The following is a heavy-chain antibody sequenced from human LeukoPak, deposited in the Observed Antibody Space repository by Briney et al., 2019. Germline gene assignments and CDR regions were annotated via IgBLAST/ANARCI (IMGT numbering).Heavy chain of an antibody. CDR2: IYYSGST. CDR1: GGSISSSSYY. CDR3: ARHRLSTTSGEGPTFFDF. D-gene: IGHD3-10*01. J-gene: IGHJ4*02. V-gene: IGHV4-39*01. Sequence: KPSETLSLTCTVSGGSISSSSYYWGWIRQPPGKGLEWIGSIYYSGSTYYNPSLKSRVTISVDTSKNQFSLKLTSVTAADTAVYYCARHRLSTTSGEGPTFFDFWGPVTQVTVSS.